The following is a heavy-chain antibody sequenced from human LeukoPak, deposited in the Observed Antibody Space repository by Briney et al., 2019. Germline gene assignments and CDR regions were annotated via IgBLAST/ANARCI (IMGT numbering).Heavy chain of an antibody. V-gene: IGHV4-59*08. CDR2: IYYSGST. J-gene: IGHJ5*02. D-gene: IGHD3-10*01. Sequence: SETLSLTCTVSGGSISSYYWSWIRQPPGKGLECIGYIYYSGSTNYNPSLKSRVTMSVDTSKNQFSLKLSSVTAADTAVYYCARELLWFGELHNWFDPWGQGTLVTVSS. CDR1: GGSISSYY. CDR3: ARELLWFGELHNWFDP.